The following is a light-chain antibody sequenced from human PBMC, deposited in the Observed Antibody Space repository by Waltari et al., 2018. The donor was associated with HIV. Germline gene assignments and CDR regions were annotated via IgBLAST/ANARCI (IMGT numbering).Light chain of an antibody. CDR2: DAS. V-gene: IGKV1-39*01. Sequence: DIQMTQSTSSLSASFGDSVYITCRASKSVSNEVICYQQKPGKAPKVLIFDASSLQSGVPSRFSGSGSGTDFTLTINSLQVDDFASYFCQQSYSSPLTFGPVTKVEIK. J-gene: IGKJ3*01. CDR1: KSVSNE. CDR3: QQSYSSPLT.